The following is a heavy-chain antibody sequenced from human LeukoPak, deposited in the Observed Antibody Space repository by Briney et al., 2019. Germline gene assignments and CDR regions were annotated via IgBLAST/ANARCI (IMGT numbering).Heavy chain of an antibody. Sequence: NPGGSLRLSCAASGFTFSSYSMNWVRQAPGKGLEWVSSISSSSYIYYADSVKGRFTISRDNAKNSLYLQMNSLRAEDTAVYYCARGDYYDSSGYYNYWGQGTLVTVSS. J-gene: IGHJ4*02. D-gene: IGHD3-22*01. CDR2: ISSSSYI. V-gene: IGHV3-21*01. CDR1: GFTFSSYS. CDR3: ARGDYYDSSGYYNY.